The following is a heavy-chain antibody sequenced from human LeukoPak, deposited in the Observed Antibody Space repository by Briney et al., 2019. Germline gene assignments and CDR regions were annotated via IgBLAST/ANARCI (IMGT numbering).Heavy chain of an antibody. Sequence: PSETLSLTCAVYGGSFRGYYWSWIRQPPGKGLEWIGEINHSGSTNYNPSLKSRVTISVDTSKNQFSLKLSSVAAADTAVYYCARFVPARYYFDYWGQGTLVTVSS. CDR1: GGSFRGYY. V-gene: IGHV4-34*01. CDR3: ARFVPARYYFDY. CDR2: INHSGST. J-gene: IGHJ4*02. D-gene: IGHD2-8*01.